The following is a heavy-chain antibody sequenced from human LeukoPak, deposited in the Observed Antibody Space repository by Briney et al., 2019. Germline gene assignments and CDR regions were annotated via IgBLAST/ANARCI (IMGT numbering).Heavy chain of an antibody. CDR1: GFTFSSYE. CDR2: ISSSGGTI. Sequence: PGGSLRLSCAASGFTFSSYEMNWVRQAPGKGLEWVSYISSSGGTIYYADSVKGRFTISRDNAKNSLYLQMNSLRAEDTAVYYCAGDYSSGWDAFDIWGQGTMVTVSS. D-gene: IGHD6-19*01. J-gene: IGHJ3*02. V-gene: IGHV3-48*03. CDR3: AGDYSSGWDAFDI.